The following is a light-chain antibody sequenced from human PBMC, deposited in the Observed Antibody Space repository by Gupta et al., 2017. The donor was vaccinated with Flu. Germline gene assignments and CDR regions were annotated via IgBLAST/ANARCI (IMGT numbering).Light chain of an antibody. CDR3: RQVLQTPRYS. CDR2: LGS. J-gene: IGKJ2*03. CDR1: QSLLHGNGYNY. Sequence: DIVMTLPPLWLPVTPGEPASISCRSSQSLLHGNGYNYLGWYLQKPGQSPQLLIYLGSNRASGVPDRFSGSGAGTDFTLKISRVEADDVWVYYCRQVLQTPRYSFGQGTKLEIK. V-gene: IGKV2-28*01.